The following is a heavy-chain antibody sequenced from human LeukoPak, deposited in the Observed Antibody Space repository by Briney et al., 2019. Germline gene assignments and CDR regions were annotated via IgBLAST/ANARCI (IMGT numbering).Heavy chain of an antibody. D-gene: IGHD1-26*01. CDR2: ISKNGGNT. Sequence: PGGSLRLSCAACGFTLSSYAMHWVRQAPGKGLEYVSAISKNGGNTYYANSVKGRFSISRDNSKNTLYLQMGSLRTEDMAVYYCSRVGEGRYYQYYYMDVWGKGTTVTVSS. CDR3: SRVGEGRYYQYYYMDV. V-gene: IGHV3-64*01. CDR1: GFTLSSYA. J-gene: IGHJ6*03.